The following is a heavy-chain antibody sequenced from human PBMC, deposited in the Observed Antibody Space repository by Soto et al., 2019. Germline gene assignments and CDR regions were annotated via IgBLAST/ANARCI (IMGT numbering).Heavy chain of an antibody. CDR3: AKDSQGNPDWGAFDI. D-gene: IGHD3-16*01. J-gene: IGHJ3*02. CDR1: GFTFSSYG. Sequence: GGSLRLSCAASGFTFSSYGMHWVRQAPGKGLEWVAVISYDGSNKYYADSVKGRFTISRDNSKNTLYLQMNSLRAEDTAVYYCAKDSQGNPDWGAFDIWGQGTMVTVSS. V-gene: IGHV3-30*18. CDR2: ISYDGSNK.